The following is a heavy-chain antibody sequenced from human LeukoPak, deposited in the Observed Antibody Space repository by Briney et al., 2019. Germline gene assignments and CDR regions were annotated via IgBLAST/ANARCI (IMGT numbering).Heavy chain of an antibody. V-gene: IGHV3-21*01. CDR1: GFTFSSYS. Sequence: PGGSLRLSCAASGFTFSSYSMNWVRQAPGKGLEWGSSINSGSTYVFYADSVKGRFTISRDNAKNSLYLQMNSLRAEDTAVYYCARDRDSSGWYGGDYWGQGTLVTVSS. D-gene: IGHD6-19*01. CDR3: ARDRDSSGWYGGDY. J-gene: IGHJ4*02. CDR2: INSGSTYV.